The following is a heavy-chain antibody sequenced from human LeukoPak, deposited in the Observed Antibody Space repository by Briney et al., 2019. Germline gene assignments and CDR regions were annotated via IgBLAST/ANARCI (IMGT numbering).Heavy chain of an antibody. J-gene: IGHJ3*02. CDR3: ARAPGYSYASTFDI. V-gene: IGHV1-69*13. CDR1: GGTFSSYA. D-gene: IGHD5-18*01. Sequence: GASVKVSCKASGGTFSSYAISWVRQAPGQGLEWMGGIIPIFGTANYAQKFQGRVTITADESTSTAYMELSSLRSEDTAVYYCARAPGYSYASTFDIWGQGTMVTVSS. CDR2: IIPIFGTA.